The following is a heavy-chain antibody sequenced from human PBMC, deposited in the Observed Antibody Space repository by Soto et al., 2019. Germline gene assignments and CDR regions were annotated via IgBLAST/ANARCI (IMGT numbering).Heavy chain of an antibody. CDR1: GFTFSSYS. J-gene: IGHJ4*02. CDR2: ISSSSSTI. Sequence: GGSLRLSCAASGFTFSSYSMNWVRQAPGKGLEWVSYISSSSSTIYYADSVKGRFTISRDNAKNSLYLQMNSLRDEDTAVYYCARDYQPLQLWLTLGYWGQGTLVTVSS. V-gene: IGHV3-48*02. CDR3: ARDYQPLQLWLTLGY. D-gene: IGHD5-18*01.